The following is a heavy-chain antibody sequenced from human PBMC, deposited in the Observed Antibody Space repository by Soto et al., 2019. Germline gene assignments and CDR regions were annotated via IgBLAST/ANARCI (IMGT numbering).Heavy chain of an antibody. J-gene: IGHJ2*01. D-gene: IGHD5-12*01. V-gene: IGHV3-48*03. Sequence: QLVESGGGSVQPGGSLTLSCAASGFTFSVHQMSWFRLAPGRGLAWVSCISDSGGAVHYADSVKGRFTISRDNAKNLLFLQMTGLRGEDTATYYCVRDYDTNPYWCFDLWGRGTLVTVAS. CDR3: VRDYDTNPYWCFDL. CDR2: ISDSGGAV. CDR1: GFTFSVHQ.